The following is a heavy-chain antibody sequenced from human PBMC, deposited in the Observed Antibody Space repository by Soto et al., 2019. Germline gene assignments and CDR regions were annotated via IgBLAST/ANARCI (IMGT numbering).Heavy chain of an antibody. CDR3: ARLRMPTNHYKWLDP. CDR2: IYVTGAV. J-gene: IGHJ5*01. D-gene: IGHD1-1*01. CDR1: GAALNSGNYY. Sequence: PSETLSLTCSVSGAALNSGNYYWSWIRQVPGKGLEWIGHIYVTGAVDYNPSLRDRITISQDTSERQLSLNLRLVTAADTAVYYCARLRMPTNHYKWLDPWGQGTTVNVSS. V-gene: IGHV4-31*03.